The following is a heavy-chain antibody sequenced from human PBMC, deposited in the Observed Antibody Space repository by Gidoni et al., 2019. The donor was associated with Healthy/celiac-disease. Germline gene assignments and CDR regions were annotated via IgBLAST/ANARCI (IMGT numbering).Heavy chain of an antibody. CDR1: VYSISSGYY. CDR3: AREHLEWIWGYYYGMDV. J-gene: IGHJ6*02. Sequence: QLQLQKSGPGLVKPSETLSLTCAAPVYSISSGYYGGWIRLPPGKGLEWIGRIYHSRGTYYNPSLKSRVTISVDTSKNQLSLKLSSVTAADTAVYYCAREHLEWIWGYYYGMDVWGQGTTVTVSS. D-gene: IGHD3-3*01. CDR2: IYHSRGT. V-gene: IGHV4-38-2*02.